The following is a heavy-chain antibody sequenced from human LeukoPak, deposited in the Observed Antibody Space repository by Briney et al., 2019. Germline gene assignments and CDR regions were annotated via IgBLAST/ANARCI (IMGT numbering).Heavy chain of an antibody. CDR2: ISGSGGST. CDR3: AKGQRFLEWLSPMGSAFDY. J-gene: IGHJ4*02. D-gene: IGHD3-3*01. Sequence: GGSLRLSCAASGFTFSSYAMSWVRQAPGEGLEWVSAISGSGGSTYYADSVKGRFTISRDNSKNTLYLQMNSLRAEDTAVYYCAKGQRFLEWLSPMGSAFDYWGQGTLVTVSS. V-gene: IGHV3-23*01. CDR1: GFTFSSYA.